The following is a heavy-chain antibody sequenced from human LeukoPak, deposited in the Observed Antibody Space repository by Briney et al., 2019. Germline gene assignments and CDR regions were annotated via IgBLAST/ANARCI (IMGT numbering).Heavy chain of an antibody. CDR2: ISYDGSNK. CDR1: GFTFSSYA. CDR3: ARGGDYGAY. Sequence: GGSLRLSCAASGFTFSSYAMHWVRQAPGKGLEWVAVISYDGSNKYYADSVKGRFTISRDNSKNTLYLQRNSLRGEDTAVYYGARGGDYGAYWGQGTLVTVSS. J-gene: IGHJ4*02. V-gene: IGHV3-30*01.